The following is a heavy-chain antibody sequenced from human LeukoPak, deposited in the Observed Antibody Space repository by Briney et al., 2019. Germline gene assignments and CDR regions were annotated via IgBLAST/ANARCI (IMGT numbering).Heavy chain of an antibody. J-gene: IGHJ6*03. CDR2: IYTSGST. CDR1: GGSISSYY. Sequence: SETLSLTCTVSGGSISSYYWSWIRQPAGKGLEWIGRIYTSGSTNYNPSLKSRVTMSVDTSKNQFSLKLSSVTAADTAVYYCAREWRKDYSTNYYMDVWGKGTTVTVSS. D-gene: IGHD4-11*01. CDR3: AREWRKDYSTNYYMDV. V-gene: IGHV4-4*07.